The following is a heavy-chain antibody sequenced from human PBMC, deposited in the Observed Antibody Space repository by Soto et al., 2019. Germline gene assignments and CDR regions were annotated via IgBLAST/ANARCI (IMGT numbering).Heavy chain of an antibody. V-gene: IGHV4-39*01. J-gene: IGHJ4*02. CDR1: GGSISSSSYY. D-gene: IGHD6-13*01. Sequence: QLQLQESGPGLVKPSETLSLTCTVSGGSISSSSYYCGWIRQPPGKGLEWIGSIYYSGSTYYNPYLNSRVTISVDTSKNQFSLKLSSVTAADTAVYYCARPRATGYSSSWYANYFDYWGQGTLVTVSS. CDR3: ARPRATGYSSSWYANYFDY. CDR2: IYYSGST.